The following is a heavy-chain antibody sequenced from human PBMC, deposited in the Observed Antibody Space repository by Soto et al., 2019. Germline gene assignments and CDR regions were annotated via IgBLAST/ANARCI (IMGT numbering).Heavy chain of an antibody. D-gene: IGHD2-15*01. J-gene: IGHJ3*02. CDR2: IYYSGST. CDR3: AALSGGSFVGGDAFDI. Sequence: LSLTCTVSGGSISSSSYYWGWIRQPPGKGLEWIGSIYYSGSTYYNPSLKSRVTISVDTSKNQFSLKLSSVTAADTAVYYCAALSGGSFVGGDAFDIWGQGTMVT. CDR1: GGSISSSSYY. V-gene: IGHV4-39*01.